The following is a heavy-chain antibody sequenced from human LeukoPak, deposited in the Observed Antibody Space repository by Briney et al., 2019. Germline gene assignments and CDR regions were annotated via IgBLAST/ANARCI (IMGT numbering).Heavy chain of an antibody. J-gene: IGHJ2*01. V-gene: IGHV4-34*01. CDR2: INHSGST. CDR3: ARQVYWYFDL. CDR1: GGSFSGCY. Sequence: PSETLSLTCAVYGGSFSGCYWSWIRQPPGKGLEWIGEINHSGSTNYNPSLKSRVTISVDTSKNQFSLKLSSVSAADTAVYYCARQVYWYFDLWGRGTLVTVSS.